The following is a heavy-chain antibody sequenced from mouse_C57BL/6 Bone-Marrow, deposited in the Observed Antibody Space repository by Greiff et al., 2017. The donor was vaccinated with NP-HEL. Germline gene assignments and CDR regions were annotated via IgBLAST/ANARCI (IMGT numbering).Heavy chain of an antibody. CDR2: IDPSDSYT. Sequence: QVQLKQPGAELVMPGASVKLSCKASGYTFTSYWMHWVKQRPGQGLEWIGEIDPSDSYTNYNQKFKGKSTLTVDKSSSTAYMQLSSLTSEDSAVYYCARTYYYYYGSPLWYFDVWGTGTTVTVSS. CDR3: ARTYYYYYGSPLWYFDV. CDR1: GYTFTSYW. J-gene: IGHJ1*03. D-gene: IGHD1-1*01. V-gene: IGHV1-69*01.